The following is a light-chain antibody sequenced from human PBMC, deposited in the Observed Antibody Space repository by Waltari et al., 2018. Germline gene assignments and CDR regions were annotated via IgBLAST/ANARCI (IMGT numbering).Light chain of an antibody. J-gene: IGKJ3*01. CDR3: QQYYSTPFT. CDR1: QSVLYSSNNKNY. V-gene: IGKV4-1*01. CDR2: WAS. Sequence: DIVMTQSPDSLAVSLGERATINCMSTQSVLYSSNNKNYLAWYQQKPGPPPKLLIYWASTRESGVPDRFSGSGSGTDFTLTISSLQAEDVAVYYCQQYYSTPFTFGPGTKVDIK.